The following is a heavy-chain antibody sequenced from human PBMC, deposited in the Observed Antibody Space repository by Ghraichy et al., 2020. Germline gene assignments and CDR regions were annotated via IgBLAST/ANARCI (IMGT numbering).Heavy chain of an antibody. CDR1: GFTFNTYT. V-gene: IGHV3-21*01. CDR2: ISASGSYI. Sequence: GGSLKLSCVGSGFTFNTYTLTWVRQAPGKGLEWVASISASGSYIHYADSVKGRFTISRDNAKKSLYLQMNTLRAGDAAVYYCAREIIGEPAVLYYNMDVWGQGTTVIVSS. J-gene: IGHJ6*03. CDR3: AREIIGEPAVLYYNMDV. D-gene: IGHD2-2*01.